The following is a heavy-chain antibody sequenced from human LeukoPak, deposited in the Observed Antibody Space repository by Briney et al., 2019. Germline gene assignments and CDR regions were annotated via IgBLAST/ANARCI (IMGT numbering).Heavy chain of an antibody. J-gene: IGHJ4*02. CDR3: ARRYQDGAAAGYFDY. D-gene: IGHD6-13*01. CDR1: GGSISSSSYY. Sequence: SETLSLTCTVSGGSISSSSYYWGWLRQPPGKGLEWIGSIYYSGSTYYNPSLKSRVTISVDTSKNQFSLKLNSVTAADTAVYYCARRYQDGAAAGYFDYWGQGTLVTVSS. CDR2: IYYSGST. V-gene: IGHV4-39*01.